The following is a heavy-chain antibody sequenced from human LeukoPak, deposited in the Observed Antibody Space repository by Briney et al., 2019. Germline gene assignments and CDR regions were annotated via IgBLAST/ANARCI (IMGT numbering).Heavy chain of an antibody. CDR1: GDSISSSY. V-gene: IGHV4-59*01. D-gene: IGHD3-22*01. CDR3: ARGYYDRSGSSNPFDS. J-gene: IGHJ4*02. Sequence: PSETLSLTCTVSGDSISSSYWSWIRQPPGKRLEWVGYVHYTGKTNYNPSLNNRATISVDMSKNQFSLTLTSVTLADTAVYYCARGYYDRSGSSNPFDSWGQGTLLTVSS. CDR2: VHYTGKT.